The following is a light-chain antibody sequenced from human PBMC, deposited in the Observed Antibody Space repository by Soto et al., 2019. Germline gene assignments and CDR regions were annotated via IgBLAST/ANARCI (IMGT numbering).Light chain of an antibody. CDR1: NSNIGNNY. V-gene: IGLV1-51*01. Sequence: QSVLTQPPSVSAAPGQKVTLPCSGRNSNIGNNYVSWYQQLPGTAPKLLIYDNNKRPSGIPDRFSGSKSGTSATLGITGLQTGDEAHYYCGTWDTSLSAVVFGGGTKVTVL. CDR2: DNN. CDR3: GTWDTSLSAVV. J-gene: IGLJ2*01.